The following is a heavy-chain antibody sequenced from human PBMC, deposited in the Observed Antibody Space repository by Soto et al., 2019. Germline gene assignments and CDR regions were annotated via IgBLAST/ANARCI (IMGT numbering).Heavy chain of an antibody. D-gene: IGHD5-12*01. V-gene: IGHV3-30*18. CDR1: GFTFSSYG. CDR3: AKPLYSGYDFGIDY. Sequence: QVQLVESGGGVVQPGRSLRLSCAASGFTFSSYGMHWVRQAPGKGLEWVAVISYDGSNKYYADSVKGRFTISRDNSKNTLYLRMNSLRAEDTAVYYCAKPLYSGYDFGIDYWGQGTLVTVSS. CDR2: ISYDGSNK. J-gene: IGHJ4*02.